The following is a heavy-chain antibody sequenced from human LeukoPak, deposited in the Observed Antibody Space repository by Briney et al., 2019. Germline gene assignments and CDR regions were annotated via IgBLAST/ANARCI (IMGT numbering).Heavy chain of an antibody. Sequence: GSLRLSCAASGFTFSNAWMSWVRQAPGKGLEWVGRIKSKTDGGTTDYAAPVKGRFTISRDDSKNTLYLQMNSLKTEDTAVYYCTTERDYYGSGSYPGDAFDIWGQGTMVTVSS. D-gene: IGHD3-10*01. CDR3: TTERDYYGSGSYPGDAFDI. J-gene: IGHJ3*02. CDR2: IKSKTDGGTT. CDR1: GFTFSNAW. V-gene: IGHV3-15*01.